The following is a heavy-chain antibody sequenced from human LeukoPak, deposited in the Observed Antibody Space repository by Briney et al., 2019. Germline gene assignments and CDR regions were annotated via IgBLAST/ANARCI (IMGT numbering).Heavy chain of an antibody. CDR3: ARGAGDYDILTGYRPTMFHFDY. CDR1: GGTFSSYA. CDR2: IIPIFGTA. J-gene: IGHJ4*02. V-gene: IGHV1-69*06. D-gene: IGHD3-9*01. Sequence: SSVKVSCKASGGTFSSYAISWVRQAPGQGLEWMGGIIPIFGTANYAQKFQGRVTITADKSTSTAYMELSSLRSEDTAVYYCARGAGDYDILTGYRPTMFHFDYWGQGTLVTVSS.